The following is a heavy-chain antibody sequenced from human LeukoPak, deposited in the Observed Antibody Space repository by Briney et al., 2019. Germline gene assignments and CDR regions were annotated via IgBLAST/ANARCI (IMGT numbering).Heavy chain of an antibody. CDR2: ISGYSGNT. J-gene: IGHJ4*02. V-gene: IGHV1-18*01. Sequence: GASVKVSCKASGYTSTTYSVNWVRQAPGQGLEWMGWISGYSGNTNYAQKLQGRVTMTTDTSTSTAYMELRSLRSDDTAIYYCARGYSSGRDYYFDYWGQGTLVTVSS. CDR1: GYTSTTYS. D-gene: IGHD6-19*01. CDR3: ARGYSSGRDYYFDY.